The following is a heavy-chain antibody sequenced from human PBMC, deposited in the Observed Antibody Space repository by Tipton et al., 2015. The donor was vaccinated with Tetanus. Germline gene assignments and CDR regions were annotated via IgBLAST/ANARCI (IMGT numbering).Heavy chain of an antibody. CDR3: ARHVLSGYSYGKPTYYFDL. CDR1: GGSLSNSLYY. J-gene: IGHJ5*02. Sequence: PGLVKPSETLSLTCAVSGGSLSNSLYYWGWIRQPPGKGLECLGSLFHTGTTFYNPSLRSRVTMSVDTSKNQFSLKLNSVTAADTAVYYCARHVLSGYSYGKPTYYFDLWGPGTLVTVSS. CDR2: LFHTGTT. V-gene: IGHV4-39*01. D-gene: IGHD5-18*01.